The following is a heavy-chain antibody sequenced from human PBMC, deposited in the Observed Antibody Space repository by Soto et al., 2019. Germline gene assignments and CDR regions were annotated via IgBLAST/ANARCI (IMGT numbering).Heavy chain of an antibody. CDR1: GGCMRNYF. Sequence: EALCLTVTVAGGCMRNYFWTWIRQPPGKGLEWIGYIHYSGTTSFFPSYNPSLRSRVTISEDTSKNQFSLKLLSVTTADTAVYFCAAGEASSRNLAPYYLDFWGQGTLVTVSS. CDR3: AAGEASSRNLAPYYLDF. J-gene: IGHJ4*02. D-gene: IGHD6-13*01. CDR2: IHYSGTT. V-gene: IGHV4-59*01.